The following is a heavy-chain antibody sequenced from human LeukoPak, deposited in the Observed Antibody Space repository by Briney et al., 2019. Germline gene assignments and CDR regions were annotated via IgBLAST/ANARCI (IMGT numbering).Heavy chain of an antibody. J-gene: IGHJ2*01. V-gene: IGHV3-30*02. CDR2: IRYDGSNK. CDR3: ARVSESEWNFDL. Sequence: PGGSLRLSCAASGFTFSSYGMHWVRQAPGKGLEWVAFIRYDGSNKYYADSVKGRFTISRDNSKNTLYLQMNSLRAEDTAVYYCARVSESEWNFDLWGRGTLVTVSS. D-gene: IGHD1-14*01. CDR1: GFTFSSYG.